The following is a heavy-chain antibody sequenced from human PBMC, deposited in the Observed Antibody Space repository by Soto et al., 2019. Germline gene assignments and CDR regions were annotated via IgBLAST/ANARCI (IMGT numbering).Heavy chain of an antibody. V-gene: IGHV6-1*01. Sequence: LSLTCAISGDSVSSNSVAWNWIRQSPSRGLEWLGRTYYRSKWYNDYAVSVKSRITINPDTSKNQFSLQLNSVTPEDTAVYYCARDQTYSSSWSNCFDPWGQGTLVTVSS. CDR3: ARDQTYSSSWSNCFDP. D-gene: IGHD6-13*01. J-gene: IGHJ5*02. CDR1: GDSVSSNSVA. CDR2: TYYRSKWYN.